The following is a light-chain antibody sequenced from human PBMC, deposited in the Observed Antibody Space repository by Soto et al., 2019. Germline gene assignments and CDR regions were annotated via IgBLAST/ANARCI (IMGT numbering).Light chain of an antibody. Sequence: EIVLTQSPATLSSSAGGRGTLSCRASQSISDTLAWYQQKPGQDARLLIHCASSRATDSPARFSGSGSGTEFTLSISSLQYAEYVVNYCHQYNNRPPQTFGQGTKVDIK. V-gene: IGKV3-15*01. CDR3: HQYNNRPPQT. CDR2: CAS. J-gene: IGKJ1*01. CDR1: QSISDT.